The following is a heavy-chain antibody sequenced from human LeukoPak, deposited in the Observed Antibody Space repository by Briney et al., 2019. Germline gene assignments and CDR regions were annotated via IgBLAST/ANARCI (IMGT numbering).Heavy chain of an antibody. CDR2: ITSSGGST. D-gene: IGHD2-8*02. V-gene: IGHV3-23*01. J-gene: IGHJ3*02. CDR3: AKGSLTIWYAFDI. Sequence: GGSQRLSCAASGFTFSSYAMSWVRQAPGKGLEWVSTITSSGGSTYYADSVKGRFTVSRDNSKNTLFLQANSLRAEDTAVYYCAKGSLTIWYAFDIWGQGTMVTVSS. CDR1: GFTFSSYA.